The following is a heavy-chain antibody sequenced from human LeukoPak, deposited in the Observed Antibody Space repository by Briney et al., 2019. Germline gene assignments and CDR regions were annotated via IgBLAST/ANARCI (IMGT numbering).Heavy chain of an antibody. CDR3: ARGGYDFPSGGDFDY. CDR2: INHSGST. V-gene: IGHV4-34*01. J-gene: IGHJ4*02. CDR1: GGSFSGYY. Sequence: SETLSLTCAVYGGSFSGYYWSWIRQPPGKELEWIGEINHSGSTNYNPSLKSRVTISVDTSKNQFSLKLSSVTAADTAVYYCARGGYDFPSGGDFDYWGQGTLVTVSS. D-gene: IGHD3-3*01.